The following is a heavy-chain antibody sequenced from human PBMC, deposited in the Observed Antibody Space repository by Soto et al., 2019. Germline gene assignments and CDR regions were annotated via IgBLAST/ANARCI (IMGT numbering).Heavy chain of an antibody. Sequence: QVQLVESGGGVVQPGRSLRLSCAASGFTFSNYGMHWVRQAPGKGLEWVAVIWYDGSKKYYADSVKGRFTISRDNSKNTLYLQMNSLRAEDTAVYYCARDLRDYFDYWGQGTLVTVSS. J-gene: IGHJ4*02. V-gene: IGHV3-33*01. CDR2: IWYDGSKK. CDR1: GFTFSNYG. CDR3: ARDLRDYFDY.